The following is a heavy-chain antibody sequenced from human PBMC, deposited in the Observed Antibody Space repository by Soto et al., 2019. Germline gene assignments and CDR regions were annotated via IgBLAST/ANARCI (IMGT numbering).Heavy chain of an antibody. D-gene: IGHD3-9*01. CDR2: ISWNSGSI. V-gene: IGHV3-9*01. CDR3: AKDEDFDWLLYHFDY. J-gene: IGHJ4*02. CDR1: GFTFDDYA. Sequence: EVQLVESGGGLVQPGRSLRLSCAASGFTFDDYAMHWVRQAPGKGLEWVSGISWNSGSIGYADSVKGRFTISRDNAKNSLYLQMNSLRAEDTALYYCAKDEDFDWLLYHFDYWGQGTLVTVSS.